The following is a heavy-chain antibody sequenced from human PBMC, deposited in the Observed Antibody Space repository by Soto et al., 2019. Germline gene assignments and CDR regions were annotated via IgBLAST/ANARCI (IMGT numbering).Heavy chain of an antibody. J-gene: IGHJ4*02. D-gene: IGHD2-2*01. CDR3: ARTPPSYQLLNYFDN. CDR1: GFSFGTYA. CDR2: ISGSGRAT. Sequence: EAQMLESGGGSVQPGGSLRLSCVASGFSFGTYAMSWVRQAPGKGLEWVSIISGSGRATYYADSVKGRFTLSRDNSKDTLYLQMNSLRGEDTAVYYCARTPPSYQLLNYFDNWGQGVLVAVSS. V-gene: IGHV3-23*01.